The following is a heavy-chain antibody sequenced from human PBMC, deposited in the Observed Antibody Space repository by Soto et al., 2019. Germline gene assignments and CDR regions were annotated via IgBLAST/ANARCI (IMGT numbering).Heavy chain of an antibody. D-gene: IGHD3-22*01. CDR2: IYYSGGT. J-gene: IGHJ4*02. CDR1: GGSISSSSYY. CDR3: ANYYDSSGLDF. Sequence: PSETLFLTCTVSGGSISSSSYYWGWIRQPPGKGLEWIGSIYYSGGTYYNPSLKSRVTISVDTSKNQFSLKLSSVTAADTGVYYCANYYDSSGLDFWGQGTLVTVSS. V-gene: IGHV4-39*01.